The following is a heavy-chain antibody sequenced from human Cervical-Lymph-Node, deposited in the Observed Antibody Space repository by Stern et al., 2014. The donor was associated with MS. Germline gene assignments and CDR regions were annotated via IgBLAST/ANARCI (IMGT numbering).Heavy chain of an antibody. CDR3: VKETSPSYYYGMDV. Sequence: EVQLVESGGGLAQPGGSLRLSCAASGFTFADYPMHWGRQAPGKGLGWVSGISWSSTNIAYADSVRGRFTISRDNAKNSLYLQMNSLRPEDTALYYCVKETSPSYYYGMDVWGQGTTVSVSS. CDR1: GFTFADYP. V-gene: IGHV3-9*01. CDR2: ISWSSTNI. J-gene: IGHJ6*02.